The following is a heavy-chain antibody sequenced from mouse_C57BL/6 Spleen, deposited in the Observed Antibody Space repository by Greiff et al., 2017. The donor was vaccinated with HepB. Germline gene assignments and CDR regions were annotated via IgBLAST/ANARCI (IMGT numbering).Heavy chain of an antibody. CDR3: ARERRELAY. CDR2: INPYNGGT. V-gene: IGHV1-19*01. J-gene: IGHJ3*01. CDR1: GYTFTDYY. Sequence: EVQLQQSGPVLVKPGASVKMSCKASGYTFTDYYMNWVKQSHGKSLEWIGVINPYNGGTSYNQKFKGKATLTVDKSSSTAYMELNSLTSEDSAVYYCARERRELAYWGQGTLVTVSA.